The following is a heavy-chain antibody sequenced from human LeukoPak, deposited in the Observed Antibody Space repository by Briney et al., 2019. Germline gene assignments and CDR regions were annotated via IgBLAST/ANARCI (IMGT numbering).Heavy chain of an antibody. CDR1: GGSISSSSYY. CDR3: ARGDSSSPTTPKAYFDY. D-gene: IGHD6-6*01. V-gene: IGHV4-39*07. CDR2: IYHSGST. Sequence: SETLSLTCTVSGGSISSSSYYWGWIRQPPGKGLEWIGYIYHSGSTYYNPSLKSRVTISVDRSKDQFSLKLSSVTAADTAVYYCARGDSSSPTTPKAYFDYWGQGTLVTVSS. J-gene: IGHJ4*02.